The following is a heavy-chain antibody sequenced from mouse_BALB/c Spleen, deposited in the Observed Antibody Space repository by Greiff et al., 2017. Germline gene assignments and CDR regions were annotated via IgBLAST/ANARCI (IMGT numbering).Heavy chain of an antibody. CDR2: INSNGGST. CDR3: ARRDPDWYFDV. J-gene: IGHJ1*01. V-gene: IGHV5-6-3*01. Sequence: DVMLVESGGGLVQPGGSLKLSCAASGFTFSSYGMSWVRQTPDKRLELVATINSNGGSTYYPDSVKGRFTISRDNAKNTLYLQMSSLKSEDTAMYYCARRDPDWYFDVWGAGTTVTVSS. CDR1: GFTFSSYG.